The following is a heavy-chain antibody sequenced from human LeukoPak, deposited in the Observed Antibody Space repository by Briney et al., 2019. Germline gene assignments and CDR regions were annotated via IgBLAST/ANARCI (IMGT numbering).Heavy chain of an antibody. CDR3: ARNVPGYSGYDLWWFDP. CDR2: IIPILGIA. J-gene: IGHJ5*02. D-gene: IGHD5-12*01. Sequence: ASVKVSCKASGGTFSSYAISWVRQAPGQGLEWMGRIIPILGIANYAQKFQGRVTITADKSTSTAYMELSSLRSEDTAVYYCARNVPGYSGYDLWWFDPWGQGTLATVSS. CDR1: GGTFSSYA. V-gene: IGHV1-69*04.